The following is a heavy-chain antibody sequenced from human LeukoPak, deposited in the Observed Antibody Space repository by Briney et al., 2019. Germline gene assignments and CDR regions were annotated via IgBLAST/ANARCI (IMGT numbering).Heavy chain of an antibody. J-gene: IGHJ4*02. D-gene: IGHD3-3*01. CDR3: AKDRGTLEWLLYDFDY. V-gene: IGHV3-23*01. Sequence: GGSLRLSCAASGFTFSSYAMSWVRQAPGKGLEWVSAISGSGGSTYYADSVKGRFTISRDNSKNTLYLQMNSLRAEDTAVYYCAKDRGTLEWLLYDFDYWGQGTLVTVSS. CDR2: ISGSGGST. CDR1: GFTFSSYA.